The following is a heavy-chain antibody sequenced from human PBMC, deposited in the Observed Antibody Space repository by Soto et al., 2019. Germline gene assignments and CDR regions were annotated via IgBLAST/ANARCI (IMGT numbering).Heavy chain of an antibody. D-gene: IGHD2-21*01. CDR2: ISAYNGNT. Sequence: ASVKVSCKASGYTFTSYGISWVRQAPGQGLEWMGWISAYNGNTNYAQKLKGRVTMTTDTSTSTAYMELRSLISDDTAVYYCARDGERRYVVAYYYGMDVWGQGTTVTVSS. CDR1: GYTFTSYG. CDR3: ARDGERRYVVAYYYGMDV. J-gene: IGHJ6*02. V-gene: IGHV1-18*01.